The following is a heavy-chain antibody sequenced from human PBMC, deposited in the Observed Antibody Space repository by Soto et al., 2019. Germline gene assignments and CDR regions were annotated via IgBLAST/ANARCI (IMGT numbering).Heavy chain of an antibody. J-gene: IGHJ4*02. Sequence: EVQLLESGGRLVLPGGSLRLSCAASGFTFTSSAVNWVRQAPGKGLEWVSGISSSGGLTYYADSVKGRFSISRDNSKNTLYLQMNSLRAEDTAVYYCAKVGFSFDYWGQGTLVTVSS. D-gene: IGHD3-10*01. V-gene: IGHV3-23*01. CDR3: AKVGFSFDY. CDR1: GFTFTSSA. CDR2: ISSSGGLT.